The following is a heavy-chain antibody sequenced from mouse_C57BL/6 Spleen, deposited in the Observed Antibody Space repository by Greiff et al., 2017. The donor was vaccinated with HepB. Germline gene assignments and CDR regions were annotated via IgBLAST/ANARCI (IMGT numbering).Heavy chain of an antibody. J-gene: IGHJ1*03. D-gene: IGHD3-3*01. CDR2: INPNNGGT. CDR1: GYTFTDYN. Sequence: EVKLMESGPELVKPGASVKMSCKASGYTFTDYNMHWVKQSHGKSLEWIGYINPNNGGTSYNQKFKGKATLTVNKSSSTAYMELRSLTSEDSAVYYCARGAGGWWYFDVWGTGTTVTVSS. CDR3: ARGAGGWWYFDV. V-gene: IGHV1-22*01.